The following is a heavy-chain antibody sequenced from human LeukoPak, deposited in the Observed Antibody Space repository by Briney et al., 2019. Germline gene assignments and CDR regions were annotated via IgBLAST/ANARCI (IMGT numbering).Heavy chain of an antibody. CDR1: GFTFSSYA. V-gene: IGHV3-30-3*01. CDR3: ARAYYYDSSGSCDNFDY. D-gene: IGHD3-22*01. J-gene: IGHJ4*02. CDR2: ISYDGSNK. Sequence: PGGSLRLSCAASGFTFSSYAMHRVPRAPGKGLEWVAVISYDGSNKYYADSVKGRFTISRDNSRNTLYLQMNSLRAEGTAVYDCARAYYYDSSGSCDNFDYWGQGALVTVSS.